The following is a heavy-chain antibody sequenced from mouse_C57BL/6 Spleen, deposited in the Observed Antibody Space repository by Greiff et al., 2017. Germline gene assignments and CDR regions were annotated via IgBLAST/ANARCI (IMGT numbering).Heavy chain of an antibody. CDR1: GYTFTSYT. CDR3: ARHDYDVRFAY. V-gene: IGHV1-4*01. D-gene: IGHD2-4*01. CDR2: INPSSGYT. Sequence: QVQLKQSGAELARPGASVKMSCKASGYTFTSYTMHWVKQRPGQGLEWIGYINPSSGYTKYNQKFKDKATLTADPSSSTAYMQLSSQTSEDSAVYYCARHDYDVRFAYWGQGTLVTVSA. J-gene: IGHJ3*01.